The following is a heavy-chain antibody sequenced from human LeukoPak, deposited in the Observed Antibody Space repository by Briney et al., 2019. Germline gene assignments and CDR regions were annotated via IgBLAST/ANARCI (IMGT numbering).Heavy chain of an antibody. CDR3: AKSKVVAATMGRFDY. Sequence: PGGSLRLSCTASGFTFSSYAMNWVRQAPGKELEWVSTISGSDGSTYYADSVKGRFTISRDNSKNTLYLQMNSLRAEDTAVYYCAKSKVVAATMGRFDYWGQGTLVTVSS. CDR2: ISGSDGST. J-gene: IGHJ4*02. CDR1: GFTFSSYA. V-gene: IGHV3-23*01. D-gene: IGHD2-15*01.